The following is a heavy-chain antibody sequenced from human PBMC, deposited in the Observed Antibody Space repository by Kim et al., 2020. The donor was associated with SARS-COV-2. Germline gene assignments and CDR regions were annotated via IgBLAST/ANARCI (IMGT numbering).Heavy chain of an antibody. CDR1: RGSFSAYY. CDR2: INHRGST. Sequence: SETLSLTCTVSRGSFSAYYWNWIRQPPGKGLEWIGEINHRGSTTHNPSLKSRVTISADTSKSLFSLRMNSITAADTAVYYCARGPGWTIAARPFDYWGQGTLVTVSS. CDR3: ARGPGWTIAARPFDY. J-gene: IGHJ4*02. V-gene: IGHV4-34*01. D-gene: IGHD6-6*01.